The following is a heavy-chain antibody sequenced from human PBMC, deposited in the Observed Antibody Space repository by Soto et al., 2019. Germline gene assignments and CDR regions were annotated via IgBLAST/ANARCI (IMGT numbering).Heavy chain of an antibody. CDR2: FDPEDGET. Sequence: ASVKVSCKVSGYTLTELSMHWVRQAPGKGLEWMGGFDPEDGETIYAQKFQGRVTMTEDTSTDTAYMELSSLRSEDTAVYYCATTELRGYSGYDYAFDYWGKGTLVTVSS. CDR3: ATTELRGYSGYDYAFDY. J-gene: IGHJ4*02. D-gene: IGHD5-12*01. V-gene: IGHV1-24*01. CDR1: GYTLTELS.